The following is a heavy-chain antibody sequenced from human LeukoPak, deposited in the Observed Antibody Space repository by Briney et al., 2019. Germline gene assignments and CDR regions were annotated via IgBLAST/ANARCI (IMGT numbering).Heavy chain of an antibody. CDR3: ARRGGSSSRRSPIDY. J-gene: IGHJ4*02. D-gene: IGHD6-6*01. CDR1: GFTFSDYW. Sequence: GGSLRLSCTASGFTFSDYWMTWVRQAPGRGPEWVANIKQDGSQRYYVDSVRGRSTISRDNAKDSLFLQMNGLRAEDTAVYYCARRGGSSSRRSPIDYWGQGTLVTVSS. CDR2: IKQDGSQR. V-gene: IGHV3-7*01.